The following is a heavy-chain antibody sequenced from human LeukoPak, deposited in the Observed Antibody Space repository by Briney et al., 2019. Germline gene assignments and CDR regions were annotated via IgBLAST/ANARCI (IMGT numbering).Heavy chain of an antibody. D-gene: IGHD3-16*01. CDR2: IHYRGNT. CDR1: GDSISGYY. V-gene: IGHV4-59*03. Sequence: SETLSLTCTVSGDSISGYYWTWIRQPPGKGLEWIGYIHYRGNTNYNSSLKSRLDISVDTSKNQLSLQLRSVTPADTAVYYCARGHWQLGYWGQGTLVTVSS. CDR3: ARGHWQLGY. J-gene: IGHJ4*02.